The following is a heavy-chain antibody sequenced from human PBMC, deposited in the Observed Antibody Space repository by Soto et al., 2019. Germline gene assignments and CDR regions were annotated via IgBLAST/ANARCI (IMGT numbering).Heavy chain of an antibody. V-gene: IGHV1-18*01. CDR1: GYTFTSYG. J-gene: IGHJ4*02. CDR3: ARPRAGSSWYYFDY. Sequence: GASVKVSCKASGYTFTSYGISWVRQALGQGLEWMGWISAYNGNTNYAQKLQGRVTMTTDTSTSTAYMELRSLRSDDTAVYYCARPRAGSSWYYFDYWGQGTLVTVSS. CDR2: ISAYNGNT. D-gene: IGHD6-13*01.